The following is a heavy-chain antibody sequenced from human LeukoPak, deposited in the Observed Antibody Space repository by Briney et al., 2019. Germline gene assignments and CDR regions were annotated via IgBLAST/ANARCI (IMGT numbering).Heavy chain of an antibody. Sequence: SETLSLTCTVSGYSISSGYYWGWIRQPPGKGLEWIGSIYYSGSTYYNPSLKSRVTISVDTSKNQFSLKLSSVTAADTAVYYCARATVGTMVRGGSSSGWYYYYYYMDVWGKGTTVTVSS. CDR2: IYYSGST. V-gene: IGHV4-38-2*02. CDR1: GYSISSGYY. J-gene: IGHJ6*03. CDR3: ARATVGTMVRGGSSSGWYYYYYYMDV. D-gene: IGHD3-10*01.